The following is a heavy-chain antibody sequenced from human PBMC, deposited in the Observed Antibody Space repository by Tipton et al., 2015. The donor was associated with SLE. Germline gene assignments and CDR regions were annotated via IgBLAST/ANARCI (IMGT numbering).Heavy chain of an antibody. D-gene: IGHD3-3*01. Sequence: LTCTVSGGSISSYYWSWIRQPPGKGLEWIGYIYYSGSTNYNPSLKSRVTISVDTSKNQSSLKLSSVTAADTAVYYCARDRPSGNDAFDIWGQGTMVTVSS. J-gene: IGHJ3*02. CDR1: GGSISSYY. V-gene: IGHV4-59*01. CDR3: ARDRPSGNDAFDI. CDR2: IYYSGST.